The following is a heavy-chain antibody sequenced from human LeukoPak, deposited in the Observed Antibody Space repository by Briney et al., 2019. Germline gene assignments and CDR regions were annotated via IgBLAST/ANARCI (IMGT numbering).Heavy chain of an antibody. V-gene: IGHV3-74*01. J-gene: IGHJ5*02. CDR3: VRGALRDCSYTSCTRGNWFDP. Sequence: GGSLRLSCAASGFTFSSHWMHWVRQAPEKGLVGDAHITADGSGTYYAAAVMGRFTISRDNAKNTLYLQMHSLTAEHTAVDHCVRGALRDCSYTSCTRGNWFDPWGQGTLVTVSS. D-gene: IGHD2-2*01. CDR1: GFTFSSHW. CDR2: ITADGSGT.